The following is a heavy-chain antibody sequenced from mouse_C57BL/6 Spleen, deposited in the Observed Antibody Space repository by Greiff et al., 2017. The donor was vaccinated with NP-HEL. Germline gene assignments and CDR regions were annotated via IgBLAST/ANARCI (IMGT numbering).Heavy chain of an antibody. CDR1: GFTFSDYY. V-gene: IGHV5-12*01. CDR2: ISNGGGST. Sequence: EVQLVESGGGLVQPGGSLKLSCAASGFTFSDYYMYWVRQTPEKRLEWVAYISNGGGSTYYPDTVKGRFTISRDNAKNTLYLQMSRLKSEDTAMYYCARQGSNSYYYAMDYWGQGTSVTVSS. D-gene: IGHD2-5*01. J-gene: IGHJ4*01. CDR3: ARQGSNSYYYAMDY.